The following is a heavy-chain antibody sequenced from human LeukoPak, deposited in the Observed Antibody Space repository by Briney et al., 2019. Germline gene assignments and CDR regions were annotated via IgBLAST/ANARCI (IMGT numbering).Heavy chain of an antibody. CDR1: GYTFTGQY. CDR3: ARDGGSWRFEPWGYYYYMDV. J-gene: IGHJ6*03. CDR2: INPNTGVT. D-gene: IGHD2-15*01. Sequence: ASVKVSCKASGYTFTGQYMHWVRQAPGQGLEWMGWINPNTGVTNYAQRLQGRVTMTRDTTISTAYMELSRLTSDDTAVYFCARDGGSWRFEPWGYYYYMDVWGKGTTVTVSS. V-gene: IGHV1-2*02.